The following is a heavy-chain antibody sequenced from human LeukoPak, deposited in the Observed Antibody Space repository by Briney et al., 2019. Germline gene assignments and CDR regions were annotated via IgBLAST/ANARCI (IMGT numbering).Heavy chain of an antibody. D-gene: IGHD2-2*01. CDR3: ARVSDCSSTSCYGLFDY. Sequence: ASVNVSCKASGYTFTSYYMHWVRQAPGQGLEWMGIINPSGGSTSYAQKFQGRVTMTRDTSTSTVYMELRSLRSDDTAVYYCARVSDCSSTSCYGLFDYWGQGTLVTVSS. J-gene: IGHJ4*02. CDR2: INPSGGST. CDR1: GYTFTSYY. V-gene: IGHV1-46*01.